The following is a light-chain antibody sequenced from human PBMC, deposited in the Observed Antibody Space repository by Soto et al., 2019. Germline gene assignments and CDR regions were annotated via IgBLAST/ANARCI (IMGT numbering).Light chain of an antibody. J-gene: IGKJ2*01. CDR2: GAS. V-gene: IGKV3-20*01. Sequence: EIVWTQSPGTLSLSPGERATLACRASQSVRSNYLAWYQQKPGRAPRLLIYGASSRATGIPDRFSGSGSGTDFTLTLSRLETEDFAVYYCQHYGSSEYTFGQGTTLEIK. CDR3: QHYGSSEYT. CDR1: QSVRSNY.